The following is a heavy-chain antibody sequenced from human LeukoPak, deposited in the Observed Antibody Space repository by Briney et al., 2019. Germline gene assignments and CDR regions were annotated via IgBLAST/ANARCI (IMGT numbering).Heavy chain of an antibody. D-gene: IGHD5-12*01. Sequence: GGSLRLSCAAPGFTFSSYGMHWVRQAPGKGLEWVAVISYDGSNKYYADSVKGRFTISRDNSKNTLYLQMNSLRAEDTAVYYCAKDHESGSLDYWGQGTLVTVSS. V-gene: IGHV3-30*18. CDR3: AKDHESGSLDY. CDR1: GFTFSSYG. CDR2: ISYDGSNK. J-gene: IGHJ4*02.